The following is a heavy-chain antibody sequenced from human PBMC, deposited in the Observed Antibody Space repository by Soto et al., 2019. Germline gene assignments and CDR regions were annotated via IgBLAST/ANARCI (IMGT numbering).Heavy chain of an antibody. CDR1: GLALSSYG. J-gene: IGHJ4*02. Sequence: QAQLVESGGGVVKPGRPLRLSGAASGLALSSYGRHWVRQAPGTGLGWVAVISYDGSLQHYADSVKGRFTISRDNSKNMVLLQMSSLRAEDTAVYYCVSDRGYGHASVPYSWGQGTLVSVSS. CDR3: VSDRGYGHASVPYS. CDR2: ISYDGSLQ. V-gene: IGHV3-30*03. D-gene: IGHD5-18*01.